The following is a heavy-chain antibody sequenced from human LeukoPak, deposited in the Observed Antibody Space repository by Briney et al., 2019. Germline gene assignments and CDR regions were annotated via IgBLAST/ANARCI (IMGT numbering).Heavy chain of an antibody. V-gene: IGHV1-69*05. D-gene: IGHD5-12*01. J-gene: IGHJ4*02. CDR3: AREAVATANFDC. CDR2: IIPIFGTA. Sequence: ASVKVSCKASGGTFSSYAISWVRQAPGQGLEWMGGIIPIFGTANYAQKFQGRVTITTDESTSTAYMELSSLRSEDTAVYYCAREAVATANFDCWGQGTLVTVSS. CDR1: GGTFSSYA.